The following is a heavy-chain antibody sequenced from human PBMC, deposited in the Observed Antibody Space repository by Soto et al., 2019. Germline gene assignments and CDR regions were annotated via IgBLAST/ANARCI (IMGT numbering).Heavy chain of an antibody. Sequence: QVQLVQSGAEVKKPGSSVKVSCKASGGTFSSYAISWVRQAPGQGLEWMGGIIPIFGTANYAQKFQGRVTITADESTRTAYMELSRLSSEDTAVYYCARSYDFWSGYFSVARVDYYYGMDVWGQGTTVTVSS. D-gene: IGHD3-3*01. J-gene: IGHJ6*02. CDR3: ARSYDFWSGYFSVARVDYYYGMDV. CDR2: IIPIFGTA. CDR1: GGTFSSYA. V-gene: IGHV1-69*01.